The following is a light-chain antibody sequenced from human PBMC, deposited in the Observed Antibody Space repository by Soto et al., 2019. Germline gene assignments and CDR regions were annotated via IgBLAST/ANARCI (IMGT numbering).Light chain of an antibody. CDR3: QQYHNWWT. CDR2: GAS. V-gene: IGKV3D-15*01. CDR1: QTVSITY. J-gene: IGKJ1*01. Sequence: QSPGILSLSTGESATLSYMASQTVSITYLTWYQQKPGQAPRLLILGASKRATGIPDRFSGSGSGTEFTLTISSLQSEDFAVYYSQQYHNWWTFGQGTMA.